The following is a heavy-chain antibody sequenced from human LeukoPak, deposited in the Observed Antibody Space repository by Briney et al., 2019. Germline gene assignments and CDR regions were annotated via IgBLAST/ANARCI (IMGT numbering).Heavy chain of an antibody. J-gene: IGHJ4*02. Sequence: GRSLRLSCAASGFTFSSYDMHWVRQAPGKGLEWVTFVSYDGSDKYYADSVKGRFTISRDNAKNSLYLQMNSLRAEDTAVYYCARGSGSYYNLLFDYWGQGTLVTVSS. CDR1: GFTFSSYD. D-gene: IGHD3-10*01. CDR2: VSYDGSDK. CDR3: ARGSGSYYNLLFDY. V-gene: IGHV3-30*03.